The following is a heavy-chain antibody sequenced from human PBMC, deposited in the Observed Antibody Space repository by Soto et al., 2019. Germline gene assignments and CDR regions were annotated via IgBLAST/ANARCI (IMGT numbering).Heavy chain of an antibody. CDR3: ARGSAAGSQYGDFDY. CDR2: IIPIFGTA. CDR1: GGTFSSYA. J-gene: IGHJ4*02. Sequence: SVQVSCKASGGTFSSYAISWVRQAPGQGLEWMGGIIPIFGTANYAQKFQGRVTITADESTSTAYMELSSLRSEDTAVYYCARGSAAGSQYGDFDYWGQGTLVTVSS. D-gene: IGHD6-13*01. V-gene: IGHV1-69*13.